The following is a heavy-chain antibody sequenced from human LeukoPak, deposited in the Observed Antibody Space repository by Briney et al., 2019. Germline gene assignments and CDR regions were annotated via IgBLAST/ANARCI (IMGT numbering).Heavy chain of an antibody. CDR2: IYYIGST. D-gene: IGHD6-13*01. Sequence: SETLSLTCTVSGGSISSGSYYWGWIRQPPGKGLEWIGSIYYIGSTFYNPSLKSRVTISVDTSKNQFSLKLSSVTATDTAVYYCARRRYSSWPIDYWGQGTLVTVSS. CDR3: ARRRYSSWPIDY. J-gene: IGHJ4*02. V-gene: IGHV4-39*01. CDR1: GGSISSGSYY.